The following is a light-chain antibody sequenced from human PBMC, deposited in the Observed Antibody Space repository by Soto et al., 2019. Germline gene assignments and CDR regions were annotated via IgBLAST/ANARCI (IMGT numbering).Light chain of an antibody. J-gene: IGLJ2*01. CDR1: SSDIGRYSY. CDR3: SSFTSTSTPVV. CDR2: DVT. V-gene: IGLV2-14*01. Sequence: QPVLTQPASVSGSPGQSITISCTGTSSDIGRYSYISWYQQHPGKAPKLMIYDVTNRPSGIANRFSGSKSGNTASLTISGLQAEDEADYYCSSFTSTSTPVVFGGGTKVTVL.